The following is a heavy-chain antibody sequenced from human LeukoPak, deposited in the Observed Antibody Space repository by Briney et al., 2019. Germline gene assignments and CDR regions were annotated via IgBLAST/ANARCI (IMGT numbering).Heavy chain of an antibody. J-gene: IGHJ4*02. CDR3: AKDQCSNTRCYGSPGY. D-gene: IGHD2-2*01. CDR2: IRHDGSDQ. CDR1: GFSFSNYG. Sequence: GGSLRLSCEASGFSFSNYGMHGVRQAPGKGLEWVAFIRHDGSDQRYAESVKGRFIISRDNSKNTLYLQMNSLRPEEAGVFYCAKDQCSNTRCYGSPGYWGQGTLVTVSS. V-gene: IGHV3-30*02.